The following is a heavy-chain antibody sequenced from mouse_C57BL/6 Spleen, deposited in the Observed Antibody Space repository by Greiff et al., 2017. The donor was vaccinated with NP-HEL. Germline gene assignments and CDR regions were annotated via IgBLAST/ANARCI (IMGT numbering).Heavy chain of an antibody. CDR3: ARSLYYGSSWAMDY. J-gene: IGHJ4*01. CDR2: IYPGDGDT. Sequence: VQLQQSGPELVKPGASVKISCKASGYAFSSSWMNWVKQRPGKGLEWIGRIYPGDGDTNYNGKFKGKATLTADKSSSTAYMQLSSLTSEDSAVYFCARSLYYGSSWAMDYWGQGTSVTVSS. CDR1: GYAFSSSW. D-gene: IGHD1-1*01. V-gene: IGHV1-82*01.